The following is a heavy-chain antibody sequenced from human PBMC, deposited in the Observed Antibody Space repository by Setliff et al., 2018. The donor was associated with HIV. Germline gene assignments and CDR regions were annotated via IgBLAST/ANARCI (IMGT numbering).Heavy chain of an antibody. D-gene: IGHD2-15*01. V-gene: IGHV4-4*08. CDR3: ARGYCSGGSCYSDAFDI. CDR2: IYTSGST. CDR1: GGSISSYY. Sequence: SDTLSLTCTVSGGSISSYYWSWIRQPPGKGLEWIGYIYTSGSTNYNPSLKSRVTISVDTSKNQFSLKLSSVTAADTAVYYCARGYCSGGSCYSDAFDIWGQGTMVTVSS. J-gene: IGHJ3*02.